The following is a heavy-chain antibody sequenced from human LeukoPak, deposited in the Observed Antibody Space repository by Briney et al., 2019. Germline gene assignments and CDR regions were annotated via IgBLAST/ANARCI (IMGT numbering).Heavy chain of an antibody. CDR3: ATRTYCGGDCYPTRFDY. V-gene: IGHV3-21*01. D-gene: IGHD2-21*02. J-gene: IGHJ4*02. CDR1: GFTSSSHN. CDR2: ISSSSSYI. Sequence: GGCLRLSCAAPGFTSSSHNMIWVRPAPGKGLGWVSSISSSSSYIYYADSVKGRFTISRHNATNSLYLQKNSLRVEDTAVYYCATRTYCGGDCYPTRFDYWGQGTLVTVSS.